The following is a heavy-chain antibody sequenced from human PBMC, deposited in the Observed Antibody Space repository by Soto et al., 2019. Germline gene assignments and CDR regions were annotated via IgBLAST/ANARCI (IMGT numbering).Heavy chain of an antibody. V-gene: IGHV3-7*01. CDR3: VCGGNFFIY. J-gene: IGHJ4*02. D-gene: IGHD3-16*01. CDR2: MDQDGSET. CDR1: GFTFSTYW. Sequence: EVQLVESGGGLVQPGGSLRLYCAASGFTFSTYWMTWVRQPPGKGLEWVANMDQDGSETYYVDSVRGRFTVSRDNAKNSLYLQMNSLRVEDTAVYYCVCGGNFFIYWGQGTLVTVSP.